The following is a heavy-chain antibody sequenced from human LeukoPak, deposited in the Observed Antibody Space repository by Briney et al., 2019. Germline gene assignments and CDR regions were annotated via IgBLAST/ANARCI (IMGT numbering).Heavy chain of an antibody. J-gene: IGHJ4*02. V-gene: IGHV3-23*01. Sequence: TGGSLRLSCAASGFTFSNYNMNWVRRAPGKGLEWVSGISGSGGGTYYADSVKGRFTISRDNSKNTLYLQMNSLRAEDTAVYYCAKDPYGDYVRYFDYWGQGTLVTVSS. CDR1: GFTFSNYN. CDR2: ISGSGGGT. CDR3: AKDPYGDYVRYFDY. D-gene: IGHD4-17*01.